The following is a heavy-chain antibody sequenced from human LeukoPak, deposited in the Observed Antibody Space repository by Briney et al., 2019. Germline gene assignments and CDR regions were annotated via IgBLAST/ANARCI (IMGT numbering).Heavy chain of an antibody. Sequence: PSETLSLTCTVSGGSISSYYWSWIRQPAGKGLEWIGRIYTSGSTNYNPSLKSRVTMSVDTPKNQFSLKLSSVTAADTAVYYCAREGYDFWSGYSDYSYYYMDVWGKGTTVTVSS. V-gene: IGHV4-4*07. CDR2: IYTSGST. J-gene: IGHJ6*03. CDR3: AREGYDFWSGYSDYSYYYMDV. CDR1: GGSISSYY. D-gene: IGHD3-3*01.